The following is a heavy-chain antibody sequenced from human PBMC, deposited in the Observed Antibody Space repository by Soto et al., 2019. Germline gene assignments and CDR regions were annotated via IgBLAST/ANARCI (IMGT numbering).Heavy chain of an antibody. V-gene: IGHV4-34*01. J-gene: IGHJ4*02. CDR3: ARHHVRGRTIAGAAEF. CDR2: FSHSGNP. Sequence: QVQLQQWGAGLLKPSETLSLTCAVYGGSLSGYYWSWIRQPPGKALEWIGEFSHSGNPNYNPSLKGRVTISVDTSKSQLFLNLSSVTAADTAMYYCARHHVRGRTIAGAAEFWGQGTLDTVSS. D-gene: IGHD1-26*01. CDR1: GGSLSGYY.